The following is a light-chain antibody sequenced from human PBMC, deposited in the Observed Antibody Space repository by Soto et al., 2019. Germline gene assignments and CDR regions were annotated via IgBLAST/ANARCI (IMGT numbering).Light chain of an antibody. CDR3: QQYGSPPRT. CDR2: FGS. J-gene: IGKJ1*01. Sequence: EIVMTQSPLTLPVTPGEPASISCRSSQSLLYNNTYNYLDWYVQQPGQSPQLLIYFGSNRAPGVPDRFSGSGSGTDFTLTISSLEPEDFAVYYCQQYGSPPRTFGQGTKVDIK. V-gene: IGKV2-28*01. CDR1: QSLLYNNTYNY.